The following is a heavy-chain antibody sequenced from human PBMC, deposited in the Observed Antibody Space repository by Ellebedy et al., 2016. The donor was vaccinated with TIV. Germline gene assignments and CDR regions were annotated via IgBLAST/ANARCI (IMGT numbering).Heavy chain of an antibody. Sequence: GGSLRLSCAASGFSFRSYWMSWVRQAPGKGLEWVANIYQDGSDQYYVDSVKGRFTISRDNAKNSLYLQMNSLRVEDTAVYYCARRGSYGDYAVQINNWFDRWGQGTLVTVYS. J-gene: IGHJ5*02. CDR2: IYQDGSDQ. CDR3: ARRGSYGDYAVQINNWFDR. V-gene: IGHV3-7*01. CDR1: GFSFRSYW. D-gene: IGHD4-17*01.